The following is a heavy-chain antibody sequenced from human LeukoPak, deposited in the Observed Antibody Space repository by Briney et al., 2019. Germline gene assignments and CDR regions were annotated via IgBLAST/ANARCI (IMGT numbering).Heavy chain of an antibody. Sequence: GRSLRLSCAASGFTFSSYGMHWVRQAPGKGLEWEAVISYDGSNKYYADSVKGRFTISRDNSKNTLYLQMNSLRAEDTAVYYCAKEGGTYYDSPDGMDVWGQGTTVTVPS. V-gene: IGHV3-30*18. CDR2: ISYDGSNK. CDR3: AKEGGTYYDSPDGMDV. CDR1: GFTFSSYG. D-gene: IGHD3-22*01. J-gene: IGHJ6*02.